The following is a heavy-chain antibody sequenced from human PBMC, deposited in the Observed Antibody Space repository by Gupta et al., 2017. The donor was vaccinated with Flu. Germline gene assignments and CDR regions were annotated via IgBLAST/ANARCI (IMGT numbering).Heavy chain of an antibody. CDR1: TGVG. D-gene: IGHD5-12*01. Sequence: TGVGVGWIRQTPGKALEWLALMYWNGDQRYRASLRNRLTITKDTSKNQVVLTIHSMGPVDAATYYCAHSTASGYDPYDFDYWGQGTLVTVSS. J-gene: IGHJ4*02. CDR2: MYWNGDQ. CDR3: AHSTASGYDPYDFDY. V-gene: IGHV2-5*01.